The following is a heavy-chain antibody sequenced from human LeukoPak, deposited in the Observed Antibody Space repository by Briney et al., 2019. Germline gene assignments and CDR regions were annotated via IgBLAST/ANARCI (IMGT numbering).Heavy chain of an antibody. CDR3: ARDLAYSRLDY. J-gene: IGHJ4*02. Sequence: GESLRLSCTASGFTFSNFWMGWVRQAPGKGLEWVANIKQDETEKFYLGSVKGRFTISRDNAENSLYLQMNSLRVEDTAFYYCARDLAYSRLDYWGQGMLVTVSS. D-gene: IGHD5-18*01. CDR1: GFTFSNFW. CDR2: IKQDETEK. V-gene: IGHV3-7*01.